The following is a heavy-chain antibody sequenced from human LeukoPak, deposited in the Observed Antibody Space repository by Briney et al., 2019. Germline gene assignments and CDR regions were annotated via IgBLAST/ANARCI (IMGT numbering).Heavy chain of an antibody. CDR3: ARDSRHGYTYGIDS. Sequence: GGSLRLSCAASGFTFSSYGMTWVRQAPGKGLEWVSSISTTGTYIYYGHSMKGRFTISRDNANNSLYLQINSLSAEDTAVYFCARDSRHGYTYGIDSWGQGTLVTVSS. V-gene: IGHV3-21*01. CDR2: ISTTGTYI. D-gene: IGHD5-18*01. CDR1: GFTFSSYG. J-gene: IGHJ4*02.